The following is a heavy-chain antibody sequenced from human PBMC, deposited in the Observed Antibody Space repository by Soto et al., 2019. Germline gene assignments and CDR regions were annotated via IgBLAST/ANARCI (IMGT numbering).Heavy chain of an antibody. CDR1: GGSISSYY. Sequence: PSETLSLTCTVSGGSISSYYWSWIRQPPGKGLEWIGYIYYSGSTNYNPSLKSRVTISVDTSKNQFSLKLSSVTAADTAVYYCARRAPLYYYDFWSGYYDYYYYMDVWGKGTTVTVSS. V-gene: IGHV4-59*08. CDR2: IYYSGST. CDR3: ARRAPLYYYDFWSGYYDYYYYMDV. D-gene: IGHD3-3*01. J-gene: IGHJ6*03.